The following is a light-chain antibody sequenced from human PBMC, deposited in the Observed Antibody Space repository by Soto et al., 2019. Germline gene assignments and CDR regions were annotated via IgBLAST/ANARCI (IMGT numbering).Light chain of an antibody. CDR2: DAS. V-gene: IGKV3-11*01. J-gene: IGKJ4*01. Sequence: EFVLTQSPATLSLSPGERATLSCRASQSVSSYLAWYQQKPGQAPRLLIYDASNRATGIPARFSGSGSGTDFTLTISSLEPEDFATYYCQQVKSYPRTFGGGTKVEIK. CDR1: QSVSSY. CDR3: QQVKSYPRT.